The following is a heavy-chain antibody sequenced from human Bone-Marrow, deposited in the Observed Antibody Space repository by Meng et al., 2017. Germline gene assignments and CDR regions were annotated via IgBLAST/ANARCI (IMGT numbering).Heavy chain of an antibody. D-gene: IGHD6-13*01. CDR3: ARTTGYSSSWYETFFDY. CDR1: GGTFSSYX. J-gene: IGHJ4*02. V-gene: IGHV1-69*01. CDR2: IIPIFGTA. Sequence: VQVSCXXSGGTFSSYXXXGVRQAPGQGLEWMGGIIPIFGTANYAQKFQGRVTITADESTSTAYMELSSLRSEDTAVYYCARTTGYSSSWYETFFDYWGQGTLVTVSS.